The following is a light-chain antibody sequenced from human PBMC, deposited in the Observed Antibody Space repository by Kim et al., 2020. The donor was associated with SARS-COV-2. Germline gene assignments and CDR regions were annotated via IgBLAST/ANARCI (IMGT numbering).Light chain of an antibody. CDR2: DAS. Sequence: LSPGERGPLSCRASQSVTTYLAWYQQKPGQAPRLLIYDASSRATTIPDRFSGSGSGTDFTLTISRLEPEDFAVYFCQQYGNFPITFGQGTRLEIK. CDR3: QQYGNFPIT. V-gene: IGKV3-20*01. J-gene: IGKJ5*01. CDR1: QSVTTY.